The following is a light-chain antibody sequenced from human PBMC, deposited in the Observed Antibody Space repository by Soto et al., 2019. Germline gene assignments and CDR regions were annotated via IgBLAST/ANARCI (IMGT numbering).Light chain of an antibody. V-gene: IGKV3-20*01. CDR1: QSVGGSF. CDR3: QQYDDSPLT. J-gene: IGKJ4*01. Sequence: ETVLTQSPGTLSLSPRERATLSCRASQSVGGSFLAWYQQKPGQAPRLLIYGASNRATGVPDRFSGGGSATDFTLTISRLEPEDFAVYYCQQYDDSPLTFGGGTKVDIK. CDR2: GAS.